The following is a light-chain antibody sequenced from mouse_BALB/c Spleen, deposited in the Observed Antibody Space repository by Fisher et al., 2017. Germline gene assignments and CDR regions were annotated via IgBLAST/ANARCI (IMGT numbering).Light chain of an antibody. CDR1: SSVSY. V-gene: IGKV4-59*01. CDR2: DTS. CDR3: QQWSSNPPT. Sequence: IVLTQSPAIMSASPGEKVTMTCSASSSVSYMHWYQQKSGTSPKRWIYDTSKLASGVPARFSGSGSGTSYSLTISSMEAEDAATYYCQQWSSNPPTFGGGTNLEIK. J-gene: IGKJ2*01.